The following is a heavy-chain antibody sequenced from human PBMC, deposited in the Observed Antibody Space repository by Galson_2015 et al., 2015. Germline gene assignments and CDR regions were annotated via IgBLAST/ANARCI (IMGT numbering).Heavy chain of an antibody. V-gene: IGHV5-51*01. D-gene: IGHD3/OR15-3a*01. J-gene: IGHJ6*02. CDR1: GYSFTSYW. Sequence: QSGAEVKKPGESLKISCKGSGYSFTSYWIGWVRQMPGKGLEWMGIIYPGDSDTRYSPSFQGQVTISADKSISTACLQWSSLKASDTAMYYCARHGRLRIFGQHKRLGSYYGMDVWGQGTTVTVSS. CDR3: ARHGRLRIFGQHKRLGSYYGMDV. CDR2: IYPGDSDT.